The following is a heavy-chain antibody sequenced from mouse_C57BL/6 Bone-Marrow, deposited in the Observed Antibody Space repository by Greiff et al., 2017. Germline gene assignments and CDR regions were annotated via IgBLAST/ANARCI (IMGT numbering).Heavy chain of an antibody. CDR3: ARTYSRNYYSAMDY. CDR1: GFTFSSYA. Sequence: EVQGVESGGGLVKPGGSLKLSCAASGFTFSSYAMSWVRQTPEKRLEWVATISDGGSYTYYPDNVKGRFTISRENAKDNLYLQMSHLKSEDTAMYYCARTYSRNYYSAMDYWG. V-gene: IGHV5-4*01. D-gene: IGHD1-1*01. J-gene: IGHJ4*01. CDR2: ISDGGSYT.